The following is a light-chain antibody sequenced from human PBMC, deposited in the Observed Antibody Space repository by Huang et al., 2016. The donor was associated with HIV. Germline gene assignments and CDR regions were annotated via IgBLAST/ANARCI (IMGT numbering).Light chain of an antibody. Sequence: ERVMTQSPDILSVSPGETATLSCRASQDVSSNLAWYRQKPGQAPSLLIYGASTRVSGIPARFNGSGSGIAFTLTISSVQSEDFAVYYCQQYTNWPRTFGQGTKLEIK. J-gene: IGKJ2*01. CDR1: QDVSSN. V-gene: IGKV3-15*01. CDR3: QQYTNWPRT. CDR2: GAS.